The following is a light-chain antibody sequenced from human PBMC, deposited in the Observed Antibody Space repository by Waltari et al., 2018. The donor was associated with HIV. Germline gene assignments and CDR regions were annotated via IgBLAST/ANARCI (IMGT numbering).Light chain of an antibody. CDR3: AAWEDSLNGYV. CDR2: GNK. CDR1: SFNIGSNT. Sequence: QSVLTQPPSASGTPGQRVTISCSGSSFNIGSNTVSWYQQLPGTAPKLLIYGNKQRPSGVPDRFAGSKSGTSVSLAVSGLQSEDEADYSCAAWEDSLNGYVFGTGTKVTVL. V-gene: IGLV1-44*01. J-gene: IGLJ1*01.